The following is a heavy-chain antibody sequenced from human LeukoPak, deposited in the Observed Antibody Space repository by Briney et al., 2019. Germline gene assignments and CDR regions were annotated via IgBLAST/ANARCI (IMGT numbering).Heavy chain of an antibody. CDR2: INQDGSEK. D-gene: IGHD6-13*01. CDR1: GFSFNSHW. Sequence: GRSLRLSCAVSGFSFNSHWMNWVRQAPGRGLEWVASINQDGSEKYYADSVKGRFIMSRDNAKNSLYLQMNSLRVEDTAIYYCARDGEAAGLYFDYWGQGTLVTVSS. V-gene: IGHV3-7*01. CDR3: ARDGEAAGLYFDY. J-gene: IGHJ4*02.